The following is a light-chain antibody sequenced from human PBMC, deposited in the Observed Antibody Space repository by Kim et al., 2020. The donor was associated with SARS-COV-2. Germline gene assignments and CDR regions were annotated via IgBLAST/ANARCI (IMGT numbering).Light chain of an antibody. CDR3: QQYGSSSYT. J-gene: IGKJ2*01. CDR1: QSVTNSY. Sequence: EIVLTQSPGTLSLSPGERATLSCRASQSVTNSYLAWYQQKPGQAPRLLIYGASSRAIGIPDRFSGSGSGTDFTLTISRLEPADFAVYYCQQYGSSSYTFGQGTKLEI. CDR2: GAS. V-gene: IGKV3-20*01.